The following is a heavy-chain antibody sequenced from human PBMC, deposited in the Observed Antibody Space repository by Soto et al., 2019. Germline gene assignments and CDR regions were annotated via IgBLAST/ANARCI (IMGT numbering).Heavy chain of an antibody. CDR1: GGSISSYY. V-gene: IGHV4-59*08. Sequence: QVQLQESGPGLVKPSETLSLTCTVSGGSISSYYWSWIRQPPGKGLEWIGYIYYSGSTNYNPSLKSRVTISVDTSKNQFSLKLSSVTAADTAVYYCATGKPMVRGVIIFDDAFDIWGQGTMVTVSS. J-gene: IGHJ3*02. CDR2: IYYSGST. D-gene: IGHD3-10*01. CDR3: ATGKPMVRGVIIFDDAFDI.